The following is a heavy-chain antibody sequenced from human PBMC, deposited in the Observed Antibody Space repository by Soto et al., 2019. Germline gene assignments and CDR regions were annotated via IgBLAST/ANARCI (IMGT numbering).Heavy chain of an antibody. CDR2: ISAYNGNT. CDR3: ARWVLCYYFWGIFFFFDFLSEKGGRYYYYYRDV. Sequence: ASVKVSCKASGYTFTSYGISWVRQAPGQGLEWMGWISAYNGNTNYAQKIKGKVTMTTNTSTSTAYLELRGLRSDDTVVFYCARWVLCYYFWGIFFFFDFLSEKGGRYYYYYRDVWGKGTTVTVSS. V-gene: IGHV1-18*01. J-gene: IGHJ6*03. CDR1: GYTFTSYG. D-gene: IGHD3-16*01.